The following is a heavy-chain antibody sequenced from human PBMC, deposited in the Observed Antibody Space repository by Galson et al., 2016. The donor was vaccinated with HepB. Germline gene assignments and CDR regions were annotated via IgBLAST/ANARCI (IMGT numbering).Heavy chain of an antibody. Sequence: SLRLSCAASGFTFSSYGMHWVRQAPGKGLEWVAVIWYDGSNKYYADSVKGRFTISRDNSKNTLYLQMNSLRADDTAVYYCAKSLLPHIAGGDYWGQGTLVTVSS. J-gene: IGHJ4*02. V-gene: IGHV3-33*06. D-gene: IGHD3-22*01. CDR3: AKSLLPHIAGGDY. CDR1: GFTFSSYG. CDR2: IWYDGSNK.